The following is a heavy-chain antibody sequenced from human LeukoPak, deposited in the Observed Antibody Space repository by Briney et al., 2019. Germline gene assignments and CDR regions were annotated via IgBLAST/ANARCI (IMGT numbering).Heavy chain of an antibody. D-gene: IGHD6-13*01. J-gene: IGHJ4*02. CDR3: ARSSAGVPFDY. V-gene: IGHV4-39*02. CDR1: GGSISTGSYY. Sequence: KPSETLSLTCTVSGGSISTGSYYWGWVRQPPGKGLEYIGSISYSGTTYYNPSLKSRVTISVDMSKNHFSLNLSSVSAADTAVYYCARSSAGVPFDYWGQGTLVTVSS. CDR2: ISYSGTT.